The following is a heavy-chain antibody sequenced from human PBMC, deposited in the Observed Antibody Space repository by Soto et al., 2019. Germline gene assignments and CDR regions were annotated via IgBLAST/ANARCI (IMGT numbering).Heavy chain of an antibody. CDR3: ARHLYCTNGVCYTVYNWFDP. D-gene: IGHD2-8*01. Sequence: SETLSLTYTVSGDSIRSSSYYWGWIRQPPGKGLGWIGSIYYSGSTYYNPSLKSRVTISVDTSKNQFSLKLSSVTAADTAVYYCARHLYCTNGVCYTVYNWFDPWGQGTLVTVSS. J-gene: IGHJ5*02. CDR1: GDSIRSSSYY. V-gene: IGHV4-39*01. CDR2: IYYSGST.